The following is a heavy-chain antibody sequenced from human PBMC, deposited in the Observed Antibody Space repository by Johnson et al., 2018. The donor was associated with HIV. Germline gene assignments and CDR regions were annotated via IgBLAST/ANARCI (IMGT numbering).Heavy chain of an antibody. V-gene: IGHV3-30-3*01. CDR1: GFTFSSYA. CDR2: ISYDGSNK. J-gene: IGHJ3*02. Sequence: QVQLVESGGGVVQPGRSLRLSCSASGFTFSSYAMHWVRQAPGKGLEWVAIISYDGSNKYYADSVKGRFTISRDNSKKTLYLQMNSLRAEDTAVYYCAREDSAFDIWGQGTMVTVSS. CDR3: AREDSAFDI.